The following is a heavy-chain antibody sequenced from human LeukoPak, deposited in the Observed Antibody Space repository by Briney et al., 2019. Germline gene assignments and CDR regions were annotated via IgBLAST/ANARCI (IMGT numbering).Heavy chain of an antibody. CDR1: GGSTSSSSYY. J-gene: IGHJ6*03. D-gene: IGHD3-10*01. Sequence: PSETLSLTCTVSGGSTSSSSYYWGWIRQPPGKGLEWIGSIYYSGSTYYNPSLKSRVTISVDTSKNQFSLKLSSVTAADTAVYYCARHVATMVRGVNYYYYYMDVWGKGTTVTVSS. V-gene: IGHV4-39*01. CDR3: ARHVATMVRGVNYYYYYMDV. CDR2: IYYSGST.